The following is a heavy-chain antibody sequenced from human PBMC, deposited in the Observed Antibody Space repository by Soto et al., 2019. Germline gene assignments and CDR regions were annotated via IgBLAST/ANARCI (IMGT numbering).Heavy chain of an antibody. CDR1: GFTFDDYA. Sequence: EVQLVESGGGLVQPGRSLRLSCATSGFTFDDYAMYWVRQAPGKGLEWVSSINWNSVRIAYADSVKGRFTISRDNAKMSLYLQMTSLRAEETAFYYCAKGPYSTSSGGWFDPWGQGTLVTVSS. CDR3: AKGPYSTSSGGWFDP. D-gene: IGHD6-6*01. V-gene: IGHV3-9*01. CDR2: INWNSVRI. J-gene: IGHJ5*02.